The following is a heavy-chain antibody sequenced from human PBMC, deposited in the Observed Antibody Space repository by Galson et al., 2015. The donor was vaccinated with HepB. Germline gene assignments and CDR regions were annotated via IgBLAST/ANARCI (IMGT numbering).Heavy chain of an antibody. CDR3: AHRVATARGDAFDI. V-gene: IGHV2-5*01. J-gene: IGHJ3*02. D-gene: IGHD5-18*01. Sequence: ALVKPTQTLTLTCTFSGFSLSTSGVGVGWIRQPPGKALEWLALIYWNDDKRYSPSLKSRLTITKDTSKNQVVLTMTNMDPVDTATYYCAHRVATARGDAFDIWRQGTMVTVSS. CDR1: GFSLSTSGVG. CDR2: IYWNDDK.